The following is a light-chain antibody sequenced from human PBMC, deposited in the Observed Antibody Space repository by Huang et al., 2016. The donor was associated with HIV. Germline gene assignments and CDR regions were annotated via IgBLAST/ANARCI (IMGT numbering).Light chain of an antibody. Sequence: DIQMTQSPSTLSASVGDRVTITCRASQSISYWLAWYQQKPGKAPNRLIYKSSSLQSGVPSRFSGSGSGTEFTLTISRLQPDDFASYYCQQYHSYSWTFGQGTKVEIK. CDR3: QQYHSYSWT. V-gene: IGKV1-5*03. J-gene: IGKJ1*01. CDR1: QSISYW. CDR2: KSS.